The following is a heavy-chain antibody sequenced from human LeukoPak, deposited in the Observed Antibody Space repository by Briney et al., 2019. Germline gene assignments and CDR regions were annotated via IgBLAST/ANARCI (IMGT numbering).Heavy chain of an antibody. J-gene: IGHJ4*02. CDR1: GFTFSTYW. V-gene: IGHV3-7*01. CDR3: AWSRGSGGPFDF. Sequence: GGSLRLSRAASGFTFSTYWMSWVRQAPGKGLEWVANIKLDGSEGYYVDSVRGRFTISRDYSKNSLDLQMNSLRAEDTAVYYCAWSRGSGGPFDFWGQGTLVTVSS. D-gene: IGHD3-10*01. CDR2: IKLDGSEG.